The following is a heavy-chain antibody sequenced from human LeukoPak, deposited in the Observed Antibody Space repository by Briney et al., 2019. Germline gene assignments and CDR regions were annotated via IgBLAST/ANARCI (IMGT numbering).Heavy chain of an antibody. CDR3: ARDPEPYDSSGYNDY. V-gene: IGHV3-7*01. J-gene: IGHJ4*02. D-gene: IGHD3-22*01. CDR1: GFTFSSYW. Sequence: PGGSLRLSCAASGFTFSSYWMSWVRQAPGKGLEWVANIKQDGSEKYYVDSVKGRFTISRDNAKNSLYLQMNSLRAEDTAVYYCARDPEPYDSSGYNDYWGQGTLVTVSS. CDR2: IKQDGSEK.